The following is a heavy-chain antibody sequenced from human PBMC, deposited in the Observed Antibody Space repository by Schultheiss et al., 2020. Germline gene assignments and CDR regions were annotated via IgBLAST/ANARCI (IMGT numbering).Heavy chain of an antibody. CDR1: GGSISSYY. J-gene: IGHJ6*02. D-gene: IGHD4-17*01. CDR3: AREDYGDYRGYYYGMDV. V-gene: IGHV4-59*12. CDR2: IYYSGST. Sequence: WGSMRLSCTVSGGSISSYYWSWIRQPPGKGLEWIGYIYYSGSTNYNPSLKSRVTISVDTSKNQFSLKLSSVTAADTAVYYCAREDYGDYRGYYYGMDVWGQGTTVTVSS.